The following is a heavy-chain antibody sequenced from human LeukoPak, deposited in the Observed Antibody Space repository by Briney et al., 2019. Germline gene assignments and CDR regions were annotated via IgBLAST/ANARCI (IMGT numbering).Heavy chain of an antibody. Sequence: PGGSLRLSCAASGFTFSSYAMSWVRQAPGKGLEWVSAISGGGGRAYYADSVRGRFTISRDNSNNTLYLQINSLRAEDTAVYYCAKGLGSTKIDYWGQGTLVTVSS. J-gene: IGHJ4*02. CDR1: GFTFSSYA. CDR2: ISGGGGRA. V-gene: IGHV3-23*01. CDR3: AKGLGSTKIDY. D-gene: IGHD6-13*01.